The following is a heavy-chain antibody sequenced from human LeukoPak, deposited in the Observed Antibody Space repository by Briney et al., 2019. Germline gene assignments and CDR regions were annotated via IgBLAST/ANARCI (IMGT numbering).Heavy chain of an antibody. V-gene: IGHV4-59*08. D-gene: IGHD5-24*01. Sequence: SETLSLTCNVSGDSLTSNFWSWLRQTPGKGLEWIGYVFHSGTTNYSPSLKSRVTISLDTSKKQIYLRLASVTAADTALYYCARRMATVTDAFDIWGRGTMVSVSS. J-gene: IGHJ3*02. CDR1: GDSLTSNF. CDR3: ARRMATVTDAFDI. CDR2: VFHSGTT.